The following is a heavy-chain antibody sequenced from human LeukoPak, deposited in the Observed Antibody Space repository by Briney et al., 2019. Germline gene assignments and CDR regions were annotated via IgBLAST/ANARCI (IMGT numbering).Heavy chain of an antibody. CDR3: ARGRGWVDH. CDR1: GFTFSNYV. D-gene: IGHD3-16*01. CDR2: IHDDGIVT. V-gene: IGHV3-7*01. J-gene: IGHJ4*02. Sequence: GGSLRLSCAASGFTFSNYVMNWVRQAPGKGLEWVANIHDDGIVTHYVDSVKGRFTISRDNARNSVNLQLNSLRVEDTALYYCARGRGWVDHWGQGTLVTVSS.